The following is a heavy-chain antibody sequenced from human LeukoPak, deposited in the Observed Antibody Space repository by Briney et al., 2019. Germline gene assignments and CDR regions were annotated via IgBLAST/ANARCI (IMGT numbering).Heavy chain of an antibody. CDR3: ALSLQQLVTDY. V-gene: IGHV1-69*05. CDR2: IIPIFGTA. J-gene: IGHJ4*02. CDR1: GYTFTSYG. D-gene: IGHD6-13*01. Sequence: SVKVSCKASGYTFTSYGISWVRQAPGQGLEWMGGIIPIFGTANYAQKFQGRVTITTDESTSTAYMELSSLRSEDTAVYYCALSLQQLVTDYWGQGTLVTVSS.